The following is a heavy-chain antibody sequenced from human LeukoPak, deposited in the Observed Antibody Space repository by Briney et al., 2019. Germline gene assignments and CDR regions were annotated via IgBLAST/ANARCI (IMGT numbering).Heavy chain of an antibody. CDR2: INHSGST. CDR3: ARGYGDYYFDY. Sequence: SETLSLTCAVYGGSFSGYYWSWIRQPPGKGLEWIGEINHSGSTNYNPSLQSRVTISVDTSKNQFSLKLSSVTAADTAVYYCARGYGDYYFDYWGQGTLVTVSS. D-gene: IGHD4-17*01. CDR1: GGSFSGYY. V-gene: IGHV4-34*01. J-gene: IGHJ4*02.